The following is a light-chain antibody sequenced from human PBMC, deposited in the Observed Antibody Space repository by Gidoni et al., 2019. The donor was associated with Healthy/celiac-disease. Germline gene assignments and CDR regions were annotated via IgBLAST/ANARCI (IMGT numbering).Light chain of an antibody. CDR2: EVS. J-gene: IGLJ3*02. CDR3: SSYTSSSRWV. V-gene: IGLV2-14*01. Sequence: QSALTQPASVSGSPGQSITISCTGTSSDVGGYNYVSWYQQHPGKATKLMIYEVSNRPSGVSNRFSGSKSGNTASLTISGLQAEDEADYYCSSYTSSSRWVFGGGTKLTVL. CDR1: SSDVGGYNY.